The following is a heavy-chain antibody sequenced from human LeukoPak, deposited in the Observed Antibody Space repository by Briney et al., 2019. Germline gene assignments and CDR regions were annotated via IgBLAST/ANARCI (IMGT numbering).Heavy chain of an antibody. CDR1: GFTFSSYA. V-gene: IGHV3-30*04. CDR2: ISYDGSNK. Sequence: QAGGSLRLSCAASGFTFSSYAMHWVRQAPGKGLEWVAVISYDGSNKYYADSVKGRFTISRDNSKNTLYLQMNSLRAEDTAVYYCAAGTYSGSYLILDPWGQGTLVTVSS. J-gene: IGHJ5*02. D-gene: IGHD1-26*01. CDR3: AAGTYSGSYLILDP.